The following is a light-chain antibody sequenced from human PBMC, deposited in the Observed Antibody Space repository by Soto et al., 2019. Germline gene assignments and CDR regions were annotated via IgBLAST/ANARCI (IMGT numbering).Light chain of an antibody. CDR1: QSVSSNY. Sequence: EIVLTQSPGTLSLSPGERATLSCRASQSVSSNYLAWYQQKPGQAPRLLIYGASSRATGIPDGFSGSGSGTDFTLTISRLEPEDFAVYYCQQYGSSPLYTFGQGTKLEIK. CDR2: GAS. J-gene: IGKJ2*01. CDR3: QQYGSSPLYT. V-gene: IGKV3-20*01.